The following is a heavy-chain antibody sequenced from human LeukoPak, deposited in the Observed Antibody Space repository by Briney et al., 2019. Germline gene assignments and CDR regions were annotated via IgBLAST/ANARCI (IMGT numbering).Heavy chain of an antibody. J-gene: IGHJ4*02. Sequence: EASVKVSCKASGYTFTSYDINWVRQPTGQGLEWMGWMNPNSGNTGYAQKFQGRVTMTRNTSISTAYMELSSLRSEDTAVYYCARSRRIDEYGDYPDEPAARSFDYWGQGTLVTVSS. D-gene: IGHD4-17*01. CDR1: GYTFTSYD. CDR3: ARSRRIDEYGDYPDEPAARSFDY. CDR2: MNPNSGNT. V-gene: IGHV1-8*01.